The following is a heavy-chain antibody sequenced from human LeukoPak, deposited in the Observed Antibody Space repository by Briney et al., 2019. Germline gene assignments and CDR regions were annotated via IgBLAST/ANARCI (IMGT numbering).Heavy chain of an antibody. V-gene: IGHV4-59*01. D-gene: IGHD6-19*01. CDR3: ARYSSGWYYRRGNYGMDV. CDR1: GGSISSYY. CDR2: IYYSGST. Sequence: SETLSLTCTVSGGSISSYYWSWIRQPPGEGLEWIGYIYYSGSTNYNPSLKSRVTISVDTSKNQFSLKLSSVTAADTAVYYCARYSSGWYYRRGNYGMDVWGQGTTVTVSS. J-gene: IGHJ6*02.